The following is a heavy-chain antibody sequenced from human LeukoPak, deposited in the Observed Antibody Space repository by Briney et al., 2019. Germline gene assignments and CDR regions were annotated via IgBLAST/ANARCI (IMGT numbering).Heavy chain of an antibody. CDR1: GFPFSNYW. J-gene: IGHJ4*02. CDR3: VNYRNEYDQGGPRLHY. CDR2: IDQDGSET. Sequence: GRCLGLSRAASGFPFSNYWMTWVRQVSGKGLEGVADIDQDGSETNYVDSVKGRFTISRDNTRNSVYLQMNSLRPEDAAVYFCVNYRNEYDQGGPRLHYWGQGTVVTVSS. D-gene: IGHD3-16*01. V-gene: IGHV3-7*01.